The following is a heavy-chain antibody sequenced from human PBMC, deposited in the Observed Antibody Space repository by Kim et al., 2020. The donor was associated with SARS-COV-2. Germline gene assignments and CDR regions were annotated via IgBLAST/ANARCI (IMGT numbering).Heavy chain of an antibody. V-gene: IGHV4-59*01. CDR1: GDSIRNYY. Sequence: SETLSLTCAVSGDSIRNYYCSWVRQVPGKGLDWIGYIHYSGSVNYRSSLKNRVTISLDASKSQFSLKLRSVTAADTAVYYCASALPGFGGAMGSWGRGTLVTVSS. CDR3: ASALPGFGGAMGS. J-gene: IGHJ5*02. CDR2: IHYSGSV. D-gene: IGHD3-16*01.